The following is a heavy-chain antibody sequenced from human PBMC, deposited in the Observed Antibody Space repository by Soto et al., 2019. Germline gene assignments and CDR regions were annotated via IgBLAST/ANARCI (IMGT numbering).Heavy chain of an antibody. V-gene: IGHV3-23*01. J-gene: IGHJ4*02. CDR2: IRGSGGST. Sequence: PGGSLRLSCAASGFTFSDYAMNWVRQTPGKGLEWVSGIRGSGGSTYYSDSVKGRFTISRDNSKNTLYLQMNSLRAEDTAVYYCAKGTYVGAWLFDFWGQGTLVTVSS. D-gene: IGHD3-9*01. CDR1: GFTFSDYA. CDR3: AKGTYVGAWLFDF.